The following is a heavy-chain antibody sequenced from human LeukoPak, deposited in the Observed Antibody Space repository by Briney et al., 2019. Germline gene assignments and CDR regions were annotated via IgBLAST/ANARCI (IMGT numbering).Heavy chain of an antibody. D-gene: IGHD3-9*01. CDR1: GYTFTSYA. CDR3: ARDATNIILTGYHSFDY. V-gene: IGHV7-4-1*02. Sequence: EASVKVSCKASGYTFTSYAMNWVRQAPGQGLEWMGWINTNTGNPTYAQGFTGRFVFSLDTSVSTAYLQISSLKAEDTAVYYCARDATNIILTGYHSFDYWGQGTLVTVSS. CDR2: INTNTGNP. J-gene: IGHJ4*02.